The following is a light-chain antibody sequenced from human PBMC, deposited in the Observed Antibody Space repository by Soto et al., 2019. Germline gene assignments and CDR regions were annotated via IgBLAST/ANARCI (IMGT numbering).Light chain of an antibody. Sequence: QSVLTQPASVSGSPGQSITISCTGTSSDVGAYNYVSWYQQHPGNAPKLLIYEVSNRPSGISNRFSGSKSGNTASLTISGLQAEDEADYYCSSYPSSSTQVFGTGTKVTVL. J-gene: IGLJ1*01. V-gene: IGLV2-14*01. CDR1: SSDVGAYNY. CDR3: SSYPSSSTQV. CDR2: EVS.